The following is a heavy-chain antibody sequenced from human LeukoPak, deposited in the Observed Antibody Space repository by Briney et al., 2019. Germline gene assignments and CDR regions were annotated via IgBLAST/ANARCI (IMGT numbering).Heavy chain of an antibody. Sequence: ASVKVSCKASGYTFTSYDINWVRQAPGQGLEWMGWISTYNGNTKFAQNLQGRVTMTTDTSTSTAYLEMKNLTSDDTAFYYCARVSAGAYTDWGQGTLLTVSS. CDR3: ARVSAGAYTD. V-gene: IGHV1-18*01. CDR2: ISTYNGNT. J-gene: IGHJ1*01. D-gene: IGHD6-13*01. CDR1: GYTFTSYD.